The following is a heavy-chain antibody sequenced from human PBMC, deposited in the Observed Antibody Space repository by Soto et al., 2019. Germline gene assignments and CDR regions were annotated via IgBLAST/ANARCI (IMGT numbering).Heavy chain of an antibody. CDR1: GYTFSTYW. Sequence: GESLKISCKSSGYTFSTYWIAWVRQMPGKGLEWMGIIYPADSDTRYSPSFQGQVTISVDKSTSIAYLQWSSLKAPDAAMYYCARQITMVRGATYGMDVWGQGTTVTVSS. V-gene: IGHV5-51*01. D-gene: IGHD3-10*01. J-gene: IGHJ6*02. CDR2: IYPADSDT. CDR3: ARQITMVRGATYGMDV.